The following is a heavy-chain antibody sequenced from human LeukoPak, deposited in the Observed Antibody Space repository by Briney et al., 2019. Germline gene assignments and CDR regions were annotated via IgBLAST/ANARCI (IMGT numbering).Heavy chain of an antibody. V-gene: IGHV3-30*03. CDR2: ISYDGSNK. J-gene: IGHJ6*02. CDR1: GLTFSRYG. CDR3: VTGMGVAPAGTWAV. D-gene: IGHD6-13*01. Sequence: GGSLRLSCAASGLTFSRYGRHGVRQAPGKGLEWVAVISYDGSNKYYADSVKGRFTISRDNSKNTLYLQMNSLRAEDTAVYYCVTGMGVAPAGTWAVWGQGTTVTVSS.